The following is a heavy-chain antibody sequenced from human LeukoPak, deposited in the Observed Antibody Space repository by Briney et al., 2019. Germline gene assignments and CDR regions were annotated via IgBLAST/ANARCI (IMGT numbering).Heavy chain of an antibody. CDR1: GFIFNIYA. V-gene: IGHV3-23*01. J-gene: IGHJ4*02. CDR3: AKDGIRQYYYDSSGYWIDY. D-gene: IGHD3-22*01. Sequence: GGSLRLSCAASGFIFNIYAMSWVRQAPGKGLEWVSAISGSGGRTYYADSVKGRFTISRNNSTNTLYLQMNSLRGEDTAVYYCAKDGIRQYYYDSSGYWIDYWGQGTLVTVSS. CDR2: ISGSGGRT.